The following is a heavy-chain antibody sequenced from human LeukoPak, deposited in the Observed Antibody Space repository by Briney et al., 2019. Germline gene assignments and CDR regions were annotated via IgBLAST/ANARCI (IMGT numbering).Heavy chain of an antibody. J-gene: IGHJ4*02. V-gene: IGHV4-34*01. CDR1: GGSINGYY. Sequence: SETLSLTCTVSGGSINGYYWSWIRQPPGKGLEWIGEINHSGSTNYNPSLKSRVTISVDTSKNQFSLKLSSVTAADTAVYYCARHRSGRYCSSTSCYAYYFDYWGQGTLVTVSS. D-gene: IGHD2-2*01. CDR3: ARHRSGRYCSSTSCYAYYFDY. CDR2: INHSGST.